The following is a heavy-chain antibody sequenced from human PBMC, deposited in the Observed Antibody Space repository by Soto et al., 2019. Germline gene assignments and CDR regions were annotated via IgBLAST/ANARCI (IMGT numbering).Heavy chain of an antibody. J-gene: IGHJ4*02. CDR3: ARGGAYYDFWSGYSPYAY. CDR1: GYTFTSYG. CDR2: ISAYNGNT. V-gene: IGHV1-18*01. D-gene: IGHD3-3*01. Sequence: ASVKVSCKASGYTFTSYGISWVRQAPGQGLEWMGWISAYNGNTNYAQKLQGRVTMTTDTSTSTAYMELRSLRSDDTAVYYCARGGAYYDFWSGYSPYAYWGQGTLVTGSS.